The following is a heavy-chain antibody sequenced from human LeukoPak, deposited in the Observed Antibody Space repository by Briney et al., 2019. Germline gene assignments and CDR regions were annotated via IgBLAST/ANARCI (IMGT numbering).Heavy chain of an antibody. CDR3: AKDYDSSGYYYGTFFDY. CDR2: ISWNSGSI. V-gene: IGHV3-9*01. Sequence: LGGSLRLSCAASGFTFDDYAMHWVRQAPGKGLEWVSGISWNSGSIGYADSVKGRFTISRDNAKNSPYLQMNSLRAEDTALYYCAKDYDSSGYYYGTFFDYWGQGTLVTVSS. D-gene: IGHD3-22*01. J-gene: IGHJ4*02. CDR1: GFTFDDYA.